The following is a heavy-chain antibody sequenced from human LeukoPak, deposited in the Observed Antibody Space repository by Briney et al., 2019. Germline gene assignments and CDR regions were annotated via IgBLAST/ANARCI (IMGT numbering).Heavy chain of an antibody. CDR2: IYYSGST. CDR1: GGSISSYY. Sequence: SETLSLTCTVSGGSISSYYWSWIWQPPGKGLEWIGYIYYSGSTNYNPSLKSRVTISVDTSKNQFSLKLSSVTAADTAVYYCARGDLRYYFDYWGQGTLVTVSS. J-gene: IGHJ4*02. V-gene: IGHV4-59*01. CDR3: ARGDLRYYFDY. D-gene: IGHD5-12*01.